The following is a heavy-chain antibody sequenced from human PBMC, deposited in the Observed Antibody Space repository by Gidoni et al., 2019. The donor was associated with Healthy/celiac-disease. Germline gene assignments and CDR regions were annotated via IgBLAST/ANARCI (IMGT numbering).Heavy chain of an antibody. CDR2: MNPNSGNT. CDR1: GYTFTSYD. D-gene: IGHD3-9*01. CDR3: ARRRGLRYFDWLRFDY. Sequence: QVQLVQSGAEVKKPGASVKVSCKASGYTFTSYDINWVRQATGQGLEWMGGMNPNSGNTGYAQKFQGRGTMTRNTSISTAYMELSSLRSEDTAVYYCARRRGLRYFDWLRFDYWGQGTLVTVSS. J-gene: IGHJ4*02. V-gene: IGHV1-8*01.